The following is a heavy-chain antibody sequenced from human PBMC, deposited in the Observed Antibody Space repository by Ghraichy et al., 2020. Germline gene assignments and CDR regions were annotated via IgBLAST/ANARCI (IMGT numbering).Heavy chain of an antibody. CDR1: GYSFTSYW. J-gene: IGHJ6*03. D-gene: IGHD3-10*01. V-gene: IGHV5-51*01. Sequence: GESLNISCKGSGYSFTSYWIGWVRQMPGKGLEWMGIIYPGDSDTRYSPSFQGQVTISADKSISTAYLQWSSLKASDTAMYYCARFLRSGSYYMDVWGKGTTVTVSS. CDR2: IYPGDSDT. CDR3: ARFLRSGSYYMDV.